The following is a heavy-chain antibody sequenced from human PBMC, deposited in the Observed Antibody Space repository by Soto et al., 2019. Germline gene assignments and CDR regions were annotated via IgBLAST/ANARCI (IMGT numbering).Heavy chain of an antibody. V-gene: IGHV1-18*01. CDR3: ARGGSTVAYYYYYYMDF. Sequence: ASVKVSCKASGYTFTIYCISWVRQAPGQGLEWMGWISAYNGNTNYAQKLQGRVTMTTDTSTSTAYMELRSLRSDDTAVYYCARGGSTVAYYYYYYMDFWGKGTTVTVSS. J-gene: IGHJ6*03. D-gene: IGHD2-2*01. CDR2: ISAYNGNT. CDR1: GYTFTIYC.